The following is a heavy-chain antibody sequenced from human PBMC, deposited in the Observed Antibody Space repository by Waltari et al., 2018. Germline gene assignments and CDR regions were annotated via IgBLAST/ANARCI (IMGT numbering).Heavy chain of an antibody. D-gene: IGHD3-10*01. Sequence: QVQLQESGPGLVKPSETLSLTCAVSGYSISSGYYWGWIRQPPGKGLEWIGSIYHSGSNYDNPSLKSRVTISVDTSKNQFSLRLSSVTAADTAVYYCARREGVMSGEYYFDYWGQGTLVTVSS. V-gene: IGHV4-38-2*01. CDR1: GYSISSGYY. J-gene: IGHJ4*02. CDR3: ARREGVMSGEYYFDY. CDR2: IYHSGSN.